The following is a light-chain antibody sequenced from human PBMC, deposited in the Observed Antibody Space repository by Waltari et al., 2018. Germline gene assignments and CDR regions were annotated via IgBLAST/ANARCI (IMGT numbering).Light chain of an antibody. CDR2: GIF. Sequence: ELVLTQSPGTLSLSPGKRATISCKASQSVNRSLACYQKKADAATRLIIYGIFDRAAGTPVMCSGSGSRTYFSLTSSRLEAEDAAVYYCQHYLRLPVTFGQGTRVEVK. CDR3: QHYLRLPVT. J-gene: IGKJ1*01. V-gene: IGKV3-20*01. CDR1: QSVNRS.